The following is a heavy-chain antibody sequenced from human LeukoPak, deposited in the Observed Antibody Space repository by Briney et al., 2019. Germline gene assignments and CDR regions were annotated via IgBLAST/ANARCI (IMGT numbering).Heavy chain of an antibody. D-gene: IGHD1-26*01. CDR3: GSQTYRGSGKYYSDF. Sequence: PGGSLRLSFATSGFTFSTYTRRWVRQSPGKGLEWVSTISSTGVGTYYADSVKSRFTVSRDNSNNTLYLQMESLRAEDTAVYRWGSQTYRGSGKYYSDFWGQGTLVTVSS. V-gene: IGHV3-23*01. CDR1: GFTFSTYT. J-gene: IGHJ4*02. CDR2: ISSTGVGT.